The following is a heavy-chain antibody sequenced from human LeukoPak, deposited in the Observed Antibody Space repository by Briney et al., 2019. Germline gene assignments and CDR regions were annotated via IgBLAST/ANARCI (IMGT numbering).Heavy chain of an antibody. CDR2: FDPEDGET. CDR1: GYTLTELS. J-gene: IGHJ6*03. V-gene: IGHV1-24*01. CDR3: ATRDCSGGSCYGAHYYYMDV. D-gene: IGHD2-15*01. Sequence: VASVKVSCKVSGYTLTELSMYWVRQAPGKGLEWMGGFDPEDGETIYAQKFQGRVTMTEDTSTDTAYMELSSLRPEDTAVYYCATRDCSGGSCYGAHYYYMDVWGKGTTVTISS.